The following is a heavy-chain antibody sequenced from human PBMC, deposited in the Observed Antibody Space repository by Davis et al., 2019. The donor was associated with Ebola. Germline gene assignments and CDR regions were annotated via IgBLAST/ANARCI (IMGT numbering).Heavy chain of an antibody. J-gene: IGHJ4*02. Sequence: SETLSLTCSVSGGSISTYYWSWIRQPPGKGLEWIGYIYYSGGTNYNPSLKSRVTISVDTSKNQFSLKLSSVTAADTAVYYCARHSGYYYFDSWGRGTLVTVSS. CDR2: IYYSGGT. CDR1: GGSISTYY. D-gene: IGHD5-12*01. CDR3: ARHSGYYYFDS. V-gene: IGHV4-59*08.